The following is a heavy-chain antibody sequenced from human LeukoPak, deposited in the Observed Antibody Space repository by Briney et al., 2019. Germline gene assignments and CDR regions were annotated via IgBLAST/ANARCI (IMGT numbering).Heavy chain of an antibody. V-gene: IGHV4-34*01. CDR2: INHSGST. Sequence: PSETLSLTCAVYGGSFSGYYWSWIRQPPGKGLEWIGEINHSGSTNYNPSLKSRVTISVDTSKNQFSLKLSSVTAADTAVYYCAREREAARTFDYWGQGTLVTVSS. CDR1: GGSFSGYY. D-gene: IGHD6-6*01. CDR3: AREREAARTFDY. J-gene: IGHJ4*02.